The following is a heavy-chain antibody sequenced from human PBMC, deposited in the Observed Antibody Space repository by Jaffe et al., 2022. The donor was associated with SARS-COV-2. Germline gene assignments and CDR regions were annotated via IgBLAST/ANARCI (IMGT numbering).Heavy chain of an antibody. CDR2: INTNTGNP. D-gene: IGHD6-13*01. CDR3: ASVGGGYSSSWYLGYYYYGMDV. Sequence: QVQLVQSGSELKKPGASVKVSCKASGYTFTSYAMNWVRQAPGQGLEWMGWINTNTGNPTYAQGFTGRFVFSLDTSVSTAYLQISSLKAEDTAVYYCASVGGGYSSSWYLGYYYYGMDVWGQGTTVTVSS. V-gene: IGHV7-4-1*02. CDR1: GYTFTSYA. J-gene: IGHJ6*02.